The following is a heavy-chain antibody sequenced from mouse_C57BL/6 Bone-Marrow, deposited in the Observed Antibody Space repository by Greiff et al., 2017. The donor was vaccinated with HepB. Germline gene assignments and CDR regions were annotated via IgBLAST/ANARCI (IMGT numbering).Heavy chain of an antibody. J-gene: IGHJ2*01. CDR2: ISSGGDYI. CDR1: GFTFRSYA. V-gene: IGHV5-9-1*02. CDR3: TRDRAGTGTSFDY. D-gene: IGHD3-1*01. Sequence: DVMLVESGEGLVKPGGSLKLSCAASGFTFRSYAMSWVRQTPEKRLEWVAYISSGGDYIYYADTVKGRFTISRDNARNTLYLQMSSLKSEDTAMYYCTRDRAGTGTSFDYWGQGTTLTVSS.